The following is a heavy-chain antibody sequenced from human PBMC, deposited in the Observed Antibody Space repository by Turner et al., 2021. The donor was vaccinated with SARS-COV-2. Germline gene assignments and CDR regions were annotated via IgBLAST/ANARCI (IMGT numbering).Heavy chain of an antibody. Sequence: QVHLVESGGGVVQPGRSLRLSCAVSGFTFSRYGMHWVRQAPGKGLELVSIISYDGNNQDYADSVKGRITISRDNSKNTLYLQMNSLRAEDTAVYYCAKDRSFRGGTYLFDYWGQVTLFTVSS. D-gene: IGHD1-26*01. V-gene: IGHV3-30*18. CDR2: ISYDGNNQ. J-gene: IGHJ4*02. CDR1: GFTFSRYG. CDR3: AKDRSFRGGTYLFDY.